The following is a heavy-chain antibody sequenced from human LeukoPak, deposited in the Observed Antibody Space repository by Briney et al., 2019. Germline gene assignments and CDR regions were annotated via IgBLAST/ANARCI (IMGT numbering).Heavy chain of an antibody. CDR2: MNPNSGNT. CDR1: GCTFSSYA. D-gene: IGHD3-3*01. V-gene: IGHV1-8*03. Sequence: ASVKVSCKASGCTFSSYAINWVRQATGQGLEWMGWMNPNSGNTGYAQKFQGRVTITRNTSISTAYMELSSLRSEDTAVYYCARGALRFLGGGGNYYMDVWGKGTTVTVSS. CDR3: ARGALRFLGGGGNYYMDV. J-gene: IGHJ6*03.